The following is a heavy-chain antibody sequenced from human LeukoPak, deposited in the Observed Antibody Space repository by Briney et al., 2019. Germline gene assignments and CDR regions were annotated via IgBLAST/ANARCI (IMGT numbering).Heavy chain of an antibody. J-gene: IGHJ3*02. V-gene: IGHV3-21*01. CDR3: ASGPHIAAAGDDAFDI. CDR1: GFNFSNFA. D-gene: IGHD6-13*01. CDR2: ISSSSSYI. Sequence: GGSLRLSCAASGFNFSNFAINWVRQAPGKGLEWVSSISSSSSYIYYADSVKGRFTISRDNAKNSLYLQMNSLRAEDTAVYYCASGPHIAAAGDDAFDIRGQGTMVTVSS.